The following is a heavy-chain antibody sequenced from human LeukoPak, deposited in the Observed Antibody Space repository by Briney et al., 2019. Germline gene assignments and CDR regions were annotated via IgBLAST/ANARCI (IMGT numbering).Heavy chain of an antibody. D-gene: IGHD2-15*01. CDR2: IYHSGST. CDR3: ARVGYCSGGSCYGYYYYYYMDV. J-gene: IGHJ6*03. CDR1: GVSITTYY. Sequence: SETLSLTCTVSGVSITTYYWSWIRQPPGKGLEWTGYIYHSGSTYYNPSLKSRVTISVDTSKNQFSLKLSSVTAADTAVYYCARVGYCSGGSCYGYYYYYYMDVWGKGTTVTVSS. V-gene: IGHV4-59*12.